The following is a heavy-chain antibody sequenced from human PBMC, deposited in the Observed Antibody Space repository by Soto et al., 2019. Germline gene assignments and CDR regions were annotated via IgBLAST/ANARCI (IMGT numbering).Heavy chain of an antibody. CDR1: GVPISTDDYY. D-gene: IGHD3-10*01. CDR3: ARTYYYGSGSLYYFDY. J-gene: IGHJ4*02. V-gene: IGHV4-30-4*02. CDR2: IYYSGST. Sequence: SETLSLTCTVSGVPISTDDYYWTWIRQPPGKGLEWIGYIYYSGSTYYNWSLKSRVTISIDTSKNQFSLKLSSVTAADTAVYYCARTYYYGSGSLYYFDYWGQGTLVTV.